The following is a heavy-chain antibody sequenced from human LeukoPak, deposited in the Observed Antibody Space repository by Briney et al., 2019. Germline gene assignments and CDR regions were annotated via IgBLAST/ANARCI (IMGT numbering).Heavy chain of an antibody. CDR3: ASVSGNDYGPIDY. Sequence: AASVKVSCKASGGTFSSYAISWVRQAPGQGLEWMGRIIPILGIANYAQKFQGRVTITADKSTSTAYMELSSLRSEDTAVYYCASVSGNDYGPIDYWGQGTLVTVSS. CDR2: IIPILGIA. CDR1: GGTFSSYA. V-gene: IGHV1-69*04. D-gene: IGHD5-12*01. J-gene: IGHJ4*02.